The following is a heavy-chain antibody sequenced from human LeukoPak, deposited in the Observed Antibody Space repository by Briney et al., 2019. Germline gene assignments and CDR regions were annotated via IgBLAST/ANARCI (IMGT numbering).Heavy chain of an antibody. D-gene: IGHD3-16*01. CDR3: ARISYYFDY. CDR1: GFTFSDHW. Sequence: GGSLRLSCVATGFTFSDHWMSWVRQAPGKGLECVANIKHDGSEKNYVDSVKGRFTISRDNAKNLLHLQMNSLRAEDTAVYYCARISYYFDYWGQGTLVTVSS. J-gene: IGHJ4*02. CDR2: IKHDGSEK. V-gene: IGHV3-7*05.